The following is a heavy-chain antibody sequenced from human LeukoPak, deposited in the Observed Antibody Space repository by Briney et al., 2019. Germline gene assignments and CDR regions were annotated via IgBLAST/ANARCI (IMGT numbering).Heavy chain of an antibody. CDR1: GFTVSSNY. J-gene: IGHJ4*02. Sequence: GGSLRLSCAASGFTVSSNYMSWVRQAPGKGLEWVSVIYSGGSTYFADSVKGRVTISRDNSKNTLYLQMNSLRAEDTAVYYCARDSNYDTSGHYYWGQGTLVTVSS. V-gene: IGHV3-53*01. D-gene: IGHD3-22*01. CDR3: ARDSNYDTSGHYY. CDR2: IYSGGST.